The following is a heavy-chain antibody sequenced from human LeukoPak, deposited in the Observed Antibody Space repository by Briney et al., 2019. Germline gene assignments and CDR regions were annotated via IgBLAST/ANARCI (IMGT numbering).Heavy chain of an antibody. J-gene: IGHJ4*02. Sequence: PGGSLRLSCAASGFTFSSYAMSWVRQAPGKGLEWVSAISGSGGSTYYADSVKGRFTISRDNSKNTLYLQMNSLRAEDTAVCYCAKDLRITIFGVVTAGYDYWGQGTLVTVSS. CDR1: GFTFSSYA. D-gene: IGHD3-3*01. CDR3: AKDLRITIFGVVTAGYDY. CDR2: ISGSGGST. V-gene: IGHV3-23*01.